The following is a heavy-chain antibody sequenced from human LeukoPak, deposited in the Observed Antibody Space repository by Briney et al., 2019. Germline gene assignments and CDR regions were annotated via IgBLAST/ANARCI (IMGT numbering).Heavy chain of an antibody. Sequence: QSGGSLRLSCAASGFTFSIYEMNWVRQAPGKGLEWVSYISSSGSTIYYADSVKARFTISRDNAKNSLYLQMNSLRAEDTAVYYCAELGIAMIGGVWGKGTTVTIPS. J-gene: IGHJ6*04. V-gene: IGHV3-48*03. CDR1: GFTFSIYE. CDR3: AELGIAMIGGV. CDR2: ISSSGSTI. D-gene: IGHD3-10*02.